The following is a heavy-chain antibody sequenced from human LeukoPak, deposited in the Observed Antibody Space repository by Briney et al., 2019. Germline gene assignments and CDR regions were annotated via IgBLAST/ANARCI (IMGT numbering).Heavy chain of an antibody. CDR1: GGSNNSNLDY. Sequence: PSETLSLTYTVSGGSNNSNLDYWVWLRQPPGKGLDWIGSLYYSGTTYYNPSLESRVTISVDTSKNQFSLKLSSVTAADTAVYYCVRVRHPTGGPWVVGQTAYFQQWSQGTLVTVSS. V-gene: IGHV4-39*01. J-gene: IGHJ1*01. D-gene: IGHD2-2*01. CDR3: VRVRHPTGGPWVVGQTAYFQQ. CDR2: LYYSGTT.